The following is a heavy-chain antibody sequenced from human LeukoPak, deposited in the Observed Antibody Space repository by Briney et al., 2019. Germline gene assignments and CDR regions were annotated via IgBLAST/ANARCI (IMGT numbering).Heavy chain of an antibody. CDR3: ARGGAMVSFDI. Sequence: SQTLSLTCTVSGDSISSGDCYWSWIRQPAGKGLEWIGRISSSGSTNYNPSLKSRVTISVDTSKNQFSLKLSSVTAADTAVYYCARGGAMVSFDIWGQGTMVTVSS. CDR2: ISSSGST. D-gene: IGHD5-18*01. CDR1: GDSISSGDCY. J-gene: IGHJ3*02. V-gene: IGHV4-61*02.